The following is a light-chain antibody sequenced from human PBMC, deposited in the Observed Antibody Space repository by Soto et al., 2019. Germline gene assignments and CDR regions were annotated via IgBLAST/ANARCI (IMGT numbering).Light chain of an antibody. CDR1: QSVSSY. CDR3: QQFNHWPT. V-gene: IGKV3-15*01. CDR2: GAS. J-gene: IGKJ1*01. Sequence: EIVLTQSPATLSLSPGERATLSCRASQSVSSYLAWYQQKPGQAPRLLIYGASTRATGIPARFSGSGSGTEFTLTISSLQSEDSAVYFCQQFNHWPTFGQGTKVDIK.